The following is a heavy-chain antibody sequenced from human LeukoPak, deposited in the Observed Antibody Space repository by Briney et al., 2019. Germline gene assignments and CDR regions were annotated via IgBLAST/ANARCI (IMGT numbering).Heavy chain of an antibody. CDR2: ISGSSSTI. D-gene: IGHD4-23*01. CDR1: GFTFSSYS. V-gene: IGHV3-48*02. J-gene: IGHJ4*02. Sequence: RSLRLSCAASGFTFSSYSMNWVRQAPGKGLEWVSYISGSSSTIYYADSVKGRFTISRDNAKSSLYLQMNSLRDEDTAVYYCARDSYSPRWYFDYWGQGTLVTVSS. CDR3: ARDSYSPRWYFDY.